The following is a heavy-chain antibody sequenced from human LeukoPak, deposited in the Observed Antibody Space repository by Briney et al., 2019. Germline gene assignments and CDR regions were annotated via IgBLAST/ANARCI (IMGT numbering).Heavy chain of an antibody. D-gene: IGHD2-2*01. J-gene: IGHJ4*02. CDR2: IWPDSTNK. Sequence: IWPDSTNKYYADSVKGRFTISRDNSKNTLYLQMNSLRSDDTAVYYCARDRDVVVPAAPCGYWGQGTLVTVSS. CDR3: ARDRDVVVPAAPCGY. V-gene: IGHV3-33*01.